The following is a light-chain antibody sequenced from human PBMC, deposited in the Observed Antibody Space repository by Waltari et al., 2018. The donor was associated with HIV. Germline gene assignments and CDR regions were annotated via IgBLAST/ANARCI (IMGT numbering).Light chain of an antibody. CDR3: QSGGSSGSWV. J-gene: IGLJ3*02. Sequence: SNELTQPPSVSVSPGQTARLTCSGDALANHYTYWFQQKQSQAPVLVIYKDTERPSGIPERFSGSRSGTTVKLNISGVQAEDEADYYCQSGGSSGSWVFGGGTKLTVL. CDR1: ALANHY. CDR2: KDT. V-gene: IGLV3-25*03.